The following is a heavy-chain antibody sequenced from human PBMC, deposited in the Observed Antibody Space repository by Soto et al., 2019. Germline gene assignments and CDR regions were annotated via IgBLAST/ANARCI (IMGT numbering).Heavy chain of an antibody. V-gene: IGHV3-7*01. J-gene: IGHJ5*02. CDR2: IKQDGSEV. CDR3: AGIQNNWFDP. Sequence: EVQLVESGGGLVQPGGSLRLTCTASGFTFTSSWMAWVRQAPGKGLEWVGNIKQDGSEVYYLDSVRGRFTISRDSAWKSLYLQVTSLRAEDTAVYYCAGIQNNWFDPWGQGTLVAVSS. CDR1: GFTFTSSW.